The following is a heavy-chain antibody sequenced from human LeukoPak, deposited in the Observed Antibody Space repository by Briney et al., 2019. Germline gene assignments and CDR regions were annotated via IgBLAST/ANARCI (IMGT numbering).Heavy chain of an antibody. CDR1: GGSISSGGYY. V-gene: IGHV4-31*03. D-gene: IGHD3-3*01. CDR2: IYYSGST. Sequence: SETLSLTCTVSGGSISSGGYYWSWIRQHPGKGLEWIGYIYYSGSTYYNPSLKSRVTISVDTSKNQFSLKLSSVTAADTAVYYCARGGFGDFWSGDAFDIWGQGTMVTVSS. CDR3: ARGGFGDFWSGDAFDI. J-gene: IGHJ3*02.